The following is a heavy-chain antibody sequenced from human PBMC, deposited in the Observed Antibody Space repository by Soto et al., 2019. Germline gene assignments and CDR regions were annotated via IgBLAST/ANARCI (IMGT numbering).Heavy chain of an antibody. CDR3: AKKGLGSLKTFCSGGGCHYPFDL. CDR2: ISGGGDGT. V-gene: IGHV3-23*01. Sequence: EVQLLESGGGLVQPGGSLRLSCAASGFTFINYAMTWVRQAPGKGLEWVSTISGGGDGTYYADSVKGHFTISRDNSKNTLYLQMNSLRAEDTAIYYCAKKGLGSLKTFCSGGGCHYPFDLWGQGTMVTVSS. J-gene: IGHJ3*01. D-gene: IGHD2-15*01. CDR1: GFTFINYA.